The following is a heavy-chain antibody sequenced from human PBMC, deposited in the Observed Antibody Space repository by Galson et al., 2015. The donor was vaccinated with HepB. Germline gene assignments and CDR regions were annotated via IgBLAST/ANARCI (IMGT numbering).Heavy chain of an antibody. CDR1: GLTFCRSS. CDR3: ARTTGRWALDF. Sequence: SLRLPCAGSGLTFCRSSLNWARQAPGQGQEWVSYPTSSGSTMYYADSVNDRFTISRDNAMTSMYLHLNGLRDEETAICYCARTTGRWALDFWGQGTLVTVSS. D-gene: IGHD1-1*01. CDR2: PTSSGSTM. V-gene: IGHV3-48*02. J-gene: IGHJ3*01.